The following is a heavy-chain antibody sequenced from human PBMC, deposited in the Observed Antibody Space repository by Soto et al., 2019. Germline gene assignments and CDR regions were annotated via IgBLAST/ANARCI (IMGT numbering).Heavy chain of an antibody. Sequence: PGGSLRLSCAASGFTFSNAWMNWLRQAPGKGLEWVGFIRSKAYGGTTEYAASVKGRFTISRDDSKSIAYLQMNSLKIEDTAVYYCTRAPNWNYGASDAFDIWGQGTMVTVSS. J-gene: IGHJ3*02. CDR2: IRSKAYGGTT. CDR3: TRAPNWNYGASDAFDI. D-gene: IGHD1-7*01. CDR1: GFTFSNAW. V-gene: IGHV3-49*03.